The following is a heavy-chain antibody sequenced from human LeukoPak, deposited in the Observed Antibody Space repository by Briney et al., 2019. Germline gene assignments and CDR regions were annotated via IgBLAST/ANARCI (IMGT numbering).Heavy chain of an antibody. CDR2: IYENGGTT. CDR3: AKDFRIGYSAHFDY. V-gene: IGHV3-23*01. Sequence: GGSLRLSCVGSGFTFRSHAMSWVRQAPEKGLEFVSGIYENGGTTYYADSVRGRFSISRDNSKNTLYLQMDSLRGEDTAVYYCAKDFRIGYSAHFDYWGQGALVTVSS. CDR1: GFTFRSHA. J-gene: IGHJ4*02. D-gene: IGHD2-21*01.